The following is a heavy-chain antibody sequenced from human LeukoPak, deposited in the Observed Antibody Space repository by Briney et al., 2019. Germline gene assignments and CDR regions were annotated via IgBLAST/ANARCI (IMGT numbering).Heavy chain of an antibody. CDR3: AKSPYRGGSSWTEFDY. Sequence: SGGSLTLSCAASGFTFSNYGIHWVRQAPGKELEWVAFIRYDGTDTYYADSVKGRFTISRDSSRNTVYLQVNSLRDDDTAVYYCAKSPYRGGSSWTEFDYWGQGTLVTVSS. CDR2: IRYDGTDT. J-gene: IGHJ4*02. V-gene: IGHV3-30*02. CDR1: GFTFSNYG. D-gene: IGHD2-2*01.